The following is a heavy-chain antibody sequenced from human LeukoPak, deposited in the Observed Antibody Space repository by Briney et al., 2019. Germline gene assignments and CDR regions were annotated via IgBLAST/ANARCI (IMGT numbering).Heavy chain of an antibody. V-gene: IGHV3-23*01. J-gene: IGHJ5*02. CDR3: AKLTRGYCSSTACPNWFDP. Sequence: GGSLRLSCAASGFTFSSYAMSWVRHAPGERLEWVSVISYSGGTTYYADSVKGRFTISRDNSKNTLYLQMNSLRGEDTAVYYCAKLTRGYCSSTACPNWFDPWGQGTLVTVCS. CDR1: GFTFSSYA. D-gene: IGHD2-2*01. CDR2: ISYSGGTT.